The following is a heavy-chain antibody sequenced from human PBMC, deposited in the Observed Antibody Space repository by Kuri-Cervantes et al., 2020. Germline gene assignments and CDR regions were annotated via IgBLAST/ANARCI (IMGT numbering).Heavy chain of an antibody. V-gene: IGHV4-39*07. J-gene: IGHJ4*02. D-gene: IGHD3-22*01. Sequence: SETLSLTCTVPGGSISSSSYYWGWIRQPPGKGLEWIGSIYYSGSTYYNPSLKSRVTISVDTSKNQFSLKLSSVTAADTAVYYCARGGWGSSGYWGYWGQGTLVTVSS. CDR2: IYYSGST. CDR3: ARGGWGSSGYWGY. CDR1: GGSISSSSYY.